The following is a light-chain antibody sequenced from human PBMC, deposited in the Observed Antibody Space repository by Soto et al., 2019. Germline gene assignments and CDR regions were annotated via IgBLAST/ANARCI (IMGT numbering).Light chain of an antibody. CDR1: QGISSTY. CDR3: HQYGSSPPST. Sequence: EIVLTQSPGTLSLSPGERATLSCRTSQGISSTYLAWYQQKPGQAPRLLIYAASSRATGIPDRFSGSGSGTDFTLTISRLEPEDFAVYYCHQYGSSPPSTFGQGTRLEIK. CDR2: AAS. V-gene: IGKV3-20*01. J-gene: IGKJ2*01.